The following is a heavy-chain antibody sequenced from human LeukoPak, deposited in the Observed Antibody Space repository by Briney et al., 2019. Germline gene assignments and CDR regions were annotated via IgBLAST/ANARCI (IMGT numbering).Heavy chain of an antibody. D-gene: IGHD3-9*01. J-gene: IGHJ6*02. CDR2: ISYDGGNK. CDR3: AKDPYYDILTGYFHYYYYYGMDV. V-gene: IGHV3-30*18. Sequence: GGSLRLSCAASGFTFSSYGLHWVRQAPARGLEGVAVISYDGGNKYYADSVKGRFTIYRDNSKNTLYLQMNSLRAEDTAVYYCAKDPYYDILTGYFHYYYYYGMDVWGQGTTVTVSS. CDR1: GFTFSSYG.